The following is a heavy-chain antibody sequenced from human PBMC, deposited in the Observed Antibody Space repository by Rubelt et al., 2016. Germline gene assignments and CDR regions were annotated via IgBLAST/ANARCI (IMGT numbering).Heavy chain of an antibody. CDR1: TFTSYG. V-gene: IGHV1-18*01. Sequence: TFTSYGISWVRQAPGQGLEWMGWISAYNGNTNYAQKLQGRVTMTTDTSTSTAYMELRSLRSDDTAVYYCAREELGVVVPAAVDYWGQGTLVTVSS. D-gene: IGHD2-2*01. CDR2: ISAYNGNT. J-gene: IGHJ4*02. CDR3: AREELGVVVPAAVDY.